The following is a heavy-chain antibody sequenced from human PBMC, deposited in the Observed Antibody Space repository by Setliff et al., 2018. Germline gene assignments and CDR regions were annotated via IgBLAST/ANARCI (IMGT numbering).Heavy chain of an antibody. D-gene: IGHD2-2*01. CDR3: AREAFVVVPAALHYHYGMDV. Sequence: PSETLSLTCTVSGGSISSGSYYWSWIRQPAGKGLEWIGHIYTSGSTNYNPSLKSRVTISVDTSKNQFSLKLSSVTAADTAVYYCAREAFVVVPAALHYHYGMDVWGQGTTVTV. J-gene: IGHJ6*02. CDR1: GGSISSGSYY. V-gene: IGHV4-61*09. CDR2: IYTSGST.